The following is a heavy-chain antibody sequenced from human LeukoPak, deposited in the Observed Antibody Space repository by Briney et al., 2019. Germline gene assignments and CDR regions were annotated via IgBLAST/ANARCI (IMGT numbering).Heavy chain of an antibody. CDR1: GFTFSSYA. V-gene: IGHV3-64*01. D-gene: IGHD1-14*01. CDR2: ISSNGGST. Sequence: GGSLRLSCAASGFTFSSYAMHWVRQAPGKGLEYVSAISSNGGSTYYANSVKGRFTISRDTSKNTLYLQMGSLRAEDMAVYYCARAGGIDYYYYYGMDVWGQGTTVTVSS. J-gene: IGHJ6*02. CDR3: ARAGGIDYYYYYGMDV.